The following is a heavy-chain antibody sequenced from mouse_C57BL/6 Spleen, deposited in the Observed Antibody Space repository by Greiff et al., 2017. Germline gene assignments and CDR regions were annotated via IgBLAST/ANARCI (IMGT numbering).Heavy chain of an antibody. CDR2: ISYDGSN. CDR3: ARSGSNYVPFAY. Sequence: EVQLQESGPGLVKPSQSLSLTCSVTGYSITSGYYWNWIRQFPGNKLEWMGYISYDGSNNYNPSLKKRISITRDTSKNQFFLKLNSVTTEDTATYYGARSGSNYVPFAYWGQGTLVTVSA. D-gene: IGHD2-5*01. CDR1: GYSITSGYY. J-gene: IGHJ3*01. V-gene: IGHV3-6*01.